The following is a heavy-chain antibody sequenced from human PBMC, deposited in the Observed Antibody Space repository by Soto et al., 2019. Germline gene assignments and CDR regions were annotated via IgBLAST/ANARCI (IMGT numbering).Heavy chain of an antibody. J-gene: IGHJ5*02. V-gene: IGHV4-39*01. CDR2: SYYSGTT. CDR1: GASISVHSYY. Sequence: SETLSLTCTVSGASISVHSYYWTWIRQPPGKGLEWIGSSYYSGTTYFNPSLKSRATISVDTSKNQFSLRLTSVTAADTAIYYCTRRYNWNGNYFDPWGPGALVTVSS. CDR3: TRRYNWNGNYFDP. D-gene: IGHD1-20*01.